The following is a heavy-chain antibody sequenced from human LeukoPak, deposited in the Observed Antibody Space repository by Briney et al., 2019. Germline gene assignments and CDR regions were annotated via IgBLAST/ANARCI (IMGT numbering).Heavy chain of an antibody. Sequence: GASVKVSCKAFGYTFTSYYMHWVRQAPGQGLEWMGGIIPIFGTANYAQKFQGRVTITADESTSTAYMELSSLRSEDTAVYYCASSGEPKAFDIWGQGTMVTVSS. J-gene: IGHJ3*02. CDR3: ASSGEPKAFDI. CDR1: GYTFTSYY. V-gene: IGHV1-69*13. D-gene: IGHD1-14*01. CDR2: IIPIFGTA.